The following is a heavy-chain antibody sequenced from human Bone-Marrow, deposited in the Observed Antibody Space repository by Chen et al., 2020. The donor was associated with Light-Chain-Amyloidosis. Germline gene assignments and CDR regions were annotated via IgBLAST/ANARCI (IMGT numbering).Heavy chain of an antibody. CDR1: GFRFRNHA. J-gene: IGHJ4*02. Sequence: QVQLVASGGGAVQPGRSLKLSCAASGFRFRNHALHWARQTPDKVLEWLAVISDDGTKKFYRDSVQGRFTISRDNSKTTLYMAMDTLTVEDTAIYYCAREGGGVEGRPFDYWGQGALVTVSS. CDR3: AREGGGVEGRPFDY. V-gene: IGHV3-30-3*01. D-gene: IGHD3-16*01. CDR2: ISDDGTKK.